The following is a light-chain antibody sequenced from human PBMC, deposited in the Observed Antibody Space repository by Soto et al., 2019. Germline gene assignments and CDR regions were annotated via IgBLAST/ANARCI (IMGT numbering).Light chain of an antibody. CDR3: QQYGSSLTWT. Sequence: EIVLTQSPGTLSLSPGERATLSCRASQSVSSSYLAWYQQKPGQAPRLLIYGASSRATGIPDRFSGSGSVTDFTLTISRLEPEDFAVYYCQQYGSSLTWTFGKGTKVEIK. CDR2: GAS. J-gene: IGKJ1*01. V-gene: IGKV3-20*01. CDR1: QSVSSSY.